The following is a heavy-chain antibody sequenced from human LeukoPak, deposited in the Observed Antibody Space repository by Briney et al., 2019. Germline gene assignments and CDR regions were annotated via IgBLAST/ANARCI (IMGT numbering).Heavy chain of an antibody. CDR2: INPNSGDT. CDR1: GGTFSSYA. V-gene: IGHV1-2*02. CDR3: ARAPIGYYGSGSLSN. Sequence: GASVKVSCKASGGTFSSYAISWVRQAPGQGLEWMGWINPNSGDTNYAQKFQGRVTMTRDTSVSTAYMELSRLRSDDTAVYYCARAPIGYYGSGSLSNWGQGTLVTVSS. J-gene: IGHJ4*02. D-gene: IGHD3-10*01.